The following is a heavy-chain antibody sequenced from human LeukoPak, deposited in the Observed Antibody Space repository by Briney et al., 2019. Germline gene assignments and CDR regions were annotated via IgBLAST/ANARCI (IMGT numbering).Heavy chain of an antibody. CDR3: ARDRSGVIRGADYYYYMDV. V-gene: IGHV4-61*02. Sequence: PSQTLSLTCSVSGGSISSSNYYWSWIRQPAGKGLEWIGRIYTSGSTNYNPSLKSRVTMSVDTSKNQFSLKLSSVTAADTAVYYCARDRSGVIRGADYYYYMDVWGKGTTVTISS. CDR1: GGSISSSNYY. J-gene: IGHJ6*03. D-gene: IGHD1-26*01. CDR2: IYTSGST.